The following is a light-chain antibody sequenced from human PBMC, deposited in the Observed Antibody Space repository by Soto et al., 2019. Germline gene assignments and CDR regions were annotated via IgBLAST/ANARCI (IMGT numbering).Light chain of an antibody. V-gene: IGKV3-20*01. Sequence: EIVLTQSPGTLSLSPGERATLSCRASQSVSSCYLAWYQQKPGQAPRLLIYGASSRATGIPDRFSGSGSGTDFTLTISRLEPEDFAVYYCQQYGSFPLTFGGGTKVEIK. CDR2: GAS. CDR1: QSVSSCY. CDR3: QQYGSFPLT. J-gene: IGKJ4*01.